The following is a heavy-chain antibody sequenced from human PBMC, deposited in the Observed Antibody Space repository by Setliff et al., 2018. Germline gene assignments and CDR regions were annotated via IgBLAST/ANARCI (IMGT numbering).Heavy chain of an antibody. Sequence: PSETLSLTCTVSGGSISSYYWSWIRQPPGKGLEWIGYIYYSGSTNYNPSLKSRVTISVDTSKNQFSLKLSSVTAADTAVYYCARRYCSVGSCDFDPWGQGTLVTVSS. CDR2: IYYSGST. J-gene: IGHJ5*02. V-gene: IGHV4-59*01. CDR1: GGSISSYY. CDR3: ARRYCSVGSCDFDP. D-gene: IGHD2-15*01.